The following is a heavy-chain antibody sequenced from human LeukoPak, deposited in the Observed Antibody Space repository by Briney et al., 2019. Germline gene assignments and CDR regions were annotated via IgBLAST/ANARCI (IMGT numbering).Heavy chain of an antibody. V-gene: IGHV3-9*01. CDR2: ISWNSGTI. Sequence: GGSLRLSCAASGFTFDDYAMHWVRHAPGKGLEWVPGISWNSGTIGYADSVKGRFTISRDNAKNSLYLQMNSLRVEDTALYYRARHGMDVWGQGTTVTVSS. CDR1: GFTFDDYA. J-gene: IGHJ6*02. CDR3: ARHGMDV.